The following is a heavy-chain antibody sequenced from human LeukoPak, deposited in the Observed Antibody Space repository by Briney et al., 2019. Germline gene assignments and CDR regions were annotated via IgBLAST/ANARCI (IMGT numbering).Heavy chain of an antibody. CDR3: ARMVFGIMTGYYHDS. Sequence: PSETPSLTCTVSGVSISSHYWSWLRQPPGKGLEWVGYRYHNGNSNYNPSLRSRVTVSIDMSKSQVSLSLNSVTAADTAVYYCARMVFGIMTGYYHDSWGQGTLVTVSS. D-gene: IGHD2-8*01. V-gene: IGHV4-59*11. CDR1: GVSISSHY. J-gene: IGHJ4*02. CDR2: RYHNGNS.